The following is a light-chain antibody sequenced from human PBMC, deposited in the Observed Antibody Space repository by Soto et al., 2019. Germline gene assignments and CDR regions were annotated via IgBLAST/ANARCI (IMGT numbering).Light chain of an antibody. V-gene: IGKV3-11*01. Sequence: EIVLTQSPATLSLSAGERATLSCRASQSISEYLAWYQQKPGQAPRLLIHDATNRATGIPARFSGSGSGTDFTLSISSLEPEDFAVYYCQQRHTWPLTFGGGTKVEIK. CDR2: DAT. J-gene: IGKJ4*01. CDR3: QQRHTWPLT. CDR1: QSISEY.